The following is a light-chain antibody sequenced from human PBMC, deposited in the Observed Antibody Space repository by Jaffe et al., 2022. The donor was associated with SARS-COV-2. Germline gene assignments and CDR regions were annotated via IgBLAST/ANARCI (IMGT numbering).Light chain of an antibody. CDR3: QQSYSTPRT. J-gene: IGKJ1*01. Sequence: DIQMTQSPLSLSASVGDRVTITCRASQSISNYLNWYQQKPGKAPNLLIYVASTLQSGVPSRFSGSGSGTDFTLTISSLQPEDFATYYCQQSYSTPRTFGPGTKVEVK. CDR1: QSISNY. CDR2: VAS. V-gene: IGKV1-39*01.